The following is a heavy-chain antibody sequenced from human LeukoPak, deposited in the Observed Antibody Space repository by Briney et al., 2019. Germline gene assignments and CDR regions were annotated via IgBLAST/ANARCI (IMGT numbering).Heavy chain of an antibody. CDR2: INPKTGVT. J-gene: IGHJ4*02. CDR3: ARDLAMYSPDLDY. Sequence: ASVKISCKASGYTFTDYYLHWVRQAPGHGLEWMGWINPKTGVTKYAQNFQGRVTMTRDTSISTAYMEVSRLRSDDTAVFYCARDLAMYSPDLDYWGQGTLVTVSS. CDR1: GYTFTDYY. D-gene: IGHD1-26*01. V-gene: IGHV1-2*02.